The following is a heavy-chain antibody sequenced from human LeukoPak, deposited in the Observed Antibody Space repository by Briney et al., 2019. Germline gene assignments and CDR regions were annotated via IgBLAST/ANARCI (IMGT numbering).Heavy chain of an antibody. CDR2: ISGSGYNT. Sequence: GGSLRLSCAASGFTFSNSAMNWVRQAPGKGPEWVSAISGSGYNTYYADSVVGRFTISRDNSKNTLYLQMNSLRAEDTAVYYCAKCLPLPCDDYAPFDSWGQGALVTVSS. CDR1: GFTFSNSA. V-gene: IGHV3-23*01. D-gene: IGHD3-16*01. J-gene: IGHJ4*02. CDR3: AKCLPLPCDDYAPFDS.